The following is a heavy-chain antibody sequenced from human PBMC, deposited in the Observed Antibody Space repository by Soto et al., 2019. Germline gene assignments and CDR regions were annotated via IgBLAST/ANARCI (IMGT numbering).Heavy chain of an antibody. V-gene: IGHV4-34*01. Sequence: SETLSLTCAVYGGSFSGYYWSWIRQPPGKGLEWIGEINHSGSTNYDPSLKSRVTISVDTSKNQFSLRLSSVTAADTAVYYCARGRAGYCSSTSCYPSGRYYYYYGMDVWGQGTTVTVSS. CDR3: ARGRAGYCSSTSCYPSGRYYYYYGMDV. CDR1: GGSFSGYY. CDR2: INHSGST. D-gene: IGHD2-2*01. J-gene: IGHJ6*02.